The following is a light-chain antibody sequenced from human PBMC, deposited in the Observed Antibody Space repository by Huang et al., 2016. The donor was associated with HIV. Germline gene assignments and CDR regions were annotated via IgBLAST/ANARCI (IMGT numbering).Light chain of an antibody. CDR2: DAT. J-gene: IGKJ2*01. CDR3: QQYDNLPYT. V-gene: IGKV1-33*01. CDR1: QDISNY. Sequence: DIQMTQSPSSLSASIGDRATITCQASQDISNYLNWYQQKPGKAPKLLLYDATNSEAGVPSRFSGSGSGTYFSFTISRLQPEDVATYYCQQYDNLPYTFGQGTRLEIK.